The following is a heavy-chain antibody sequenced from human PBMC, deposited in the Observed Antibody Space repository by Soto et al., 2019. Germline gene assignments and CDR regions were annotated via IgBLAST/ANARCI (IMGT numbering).Heavy chain of an antibody. V-gene: IGHV4-61*08. J-gene: IGHJ4*02. CDR3: TRGGDAYKNGH. D-gene: IGHD2-21*01. CDR1: GGSISSGGYY. CDR2: IHYSGST. Sequence: TSETLSLTCTVSGGSISSGGYYWSWIRQPPGKGLEWIGFIHYSGSTNYNPSLKSRVTMSVDTSKNQFSLKLTSVNAADTAVYYCTRGGDAYKNGHWGQGTLVTVSS.